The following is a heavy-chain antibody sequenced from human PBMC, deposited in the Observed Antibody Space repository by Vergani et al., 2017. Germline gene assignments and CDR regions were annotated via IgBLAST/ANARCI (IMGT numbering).Heavy chain of an antibody. CDR1: GFSLSTSGVG. Sequence: QITLKESGPTLVKPTQTLTLTCTFSGFSLSTSGVGVGWIRQPPGKALEWLALIYWNDDKRYSPSLKSRLTITKDTSKNQVVLTMTNMDPVDTATYYCAHTXRETVVTPSAWFDPWGQGTLVTVSS. CDR3: AHTXRETVVTPSAWFDP. D-gene: IGHD4-23*01. CDR2: IYWNDDK. J-gene: IGHJ5*02. V-gene: IGHV2-5*01.